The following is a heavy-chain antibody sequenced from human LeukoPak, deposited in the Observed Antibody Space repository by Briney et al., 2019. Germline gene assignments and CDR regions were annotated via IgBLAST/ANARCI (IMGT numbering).Heavy chain of an antibody. CDR1: GFIFSSYA. CDR2: ISGSGGST. V-gene: IGHV3-23*01. CDR3: AGGQGWHFDL. Sequence: PGGSLRLSCAASGFIFSSYAMSWVRQAPGKGLEWVSAISGSGGSTYYADSVKGRFTISRDSSKNTLYLQMNSLRAEDTAVYYCAGGQGWHFDLWGLGTLITVSS. D-gene: IGHD2-15*01. J-gene: IGHJ2*01.